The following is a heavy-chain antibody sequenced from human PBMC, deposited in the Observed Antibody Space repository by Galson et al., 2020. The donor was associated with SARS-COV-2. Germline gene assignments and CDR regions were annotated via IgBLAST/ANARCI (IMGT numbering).Heavy chain of an antibody. J-gene: IGHJ4*02. D-gene: IGHD5-18*01. CDR3: ARRPGYTYDRYFDY. CDR1: GYSISSGYY. CDR2: VYHSGST. Sequence: SQTLSLTCAVSGYSISSGYYWGWIRQPPGKGLERIGSVYHSGSTYYNPSLKSRVTISVDTSKNQFSLKLSSVTAADTAVYYCARRPGYTYDRYFDYWGQGTLVTVSS. V-gene: IGHV4-38-2*01.